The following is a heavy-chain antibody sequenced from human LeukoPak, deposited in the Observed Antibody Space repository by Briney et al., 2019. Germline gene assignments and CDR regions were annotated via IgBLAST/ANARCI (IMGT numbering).Heavy chain of an antibody. J-gene: IGHJ4*02. D-gene: IGHD3-22*01. CDR3: ARGAVVVTNYFVF. Sequence: GGSLRLYCEAAGFTFRSCAMHWVRQAPGKGLEYVSAIISNGGSTYYANFVKGRFTISRDNSKNTLYLQMGSLRAEDMAVYYCARGAVVVTNYFVFWGQGTLVTVSS. CDR1: GFTFRSCA. V-gene: IGHV3-64*01. CDR2: IISNGGST.